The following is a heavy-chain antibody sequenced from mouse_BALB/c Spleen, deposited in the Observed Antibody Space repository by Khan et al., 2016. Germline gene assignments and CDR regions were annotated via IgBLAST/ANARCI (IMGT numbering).Heavy chain of an antibody. CDR1: GYSITGGYH. CDR3: AGEVALGRAYFDY. Sequence: EVQLQESGPGLVKPSQSLSLTCSVTGYSITGGYHWNWIRQFPGNKLEWMGYISYDGSINYIPSLKNRISITRDTSKNQFFLKLNSVTAEDTATYYCAGEVALGRAYFDYWGQGATLTVSS. J-gene: IGHJ2*01. CDR2: ISYDGSI. V-gene: IGHV3-6*02. D-gene: IGHD4-1*01.